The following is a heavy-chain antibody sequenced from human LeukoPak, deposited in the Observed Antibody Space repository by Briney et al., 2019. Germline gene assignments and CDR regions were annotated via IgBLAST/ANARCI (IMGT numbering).Heavy chain of an antibody. V-gene: IGHV1-18*01. CDR3: ATSHPGRGYGMDV. Sequence: SGTVSSKVYSYTFASFGTSWERQAPGQGLEWMGWISAYNGNTNYAQKLQGRVTMTTDTSTSTAYMELRSLRSDDTAVYYCATSHPGRGYGMDVWGQGTTVTVSS. D-gene: IGHD1-26*01. J-gene: IGHJ6*02. CDR1: SYTFASFG. CDR2: ISAYNGNT.